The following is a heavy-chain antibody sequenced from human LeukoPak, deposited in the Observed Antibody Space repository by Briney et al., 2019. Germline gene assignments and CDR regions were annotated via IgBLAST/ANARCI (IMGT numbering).Heavy chain of an antibody. J-gene: IGHJ3*02. V-gene: IGHV4-39*07. CDR3: ASPGLRSPDAFDI. CDR1: GGSISSSSYY. CDR2: IYYSGST. D-gene: IGHD4-17*01. Sequence: XETLSLTCTVSGGSISSSSYYWGWIRQPPGKGLEWIGSIYYSGSTYYNPSLKSRVTISVDTSKNQFSLKLSSVTAADTAVYYCASPGLRSPDAFDIWGQGTMVTVSS.